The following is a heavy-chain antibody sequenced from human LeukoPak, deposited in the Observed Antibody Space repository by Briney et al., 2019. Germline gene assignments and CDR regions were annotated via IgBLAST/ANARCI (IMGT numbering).Heavy chain of an antibody. Sequence: GRSLRLSCVVSGFSFDDYGMHWVRHAPGKGLGRVSGISWSGTTTAYADSVKGRFTISRDSAKNSLYLQMDSLRVEDTALYYCAKDESTGGFSPGYFYGMGVWGQGTTVTVSS. D-gene: IGHD3-16*01. J-gene: IGHJ6*02. CDR3: AKDESTGGFSPGYFYGMGV. CDR2: ISWSGTTT. CDR1: GFSFDDYG. V-gene: IGHV3-9*01.